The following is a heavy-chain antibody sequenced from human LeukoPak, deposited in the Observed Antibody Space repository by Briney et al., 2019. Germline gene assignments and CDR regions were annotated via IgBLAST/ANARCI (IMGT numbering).Heavy chain of an antibody. CDR3: ARDGRMTTVTPVDY. D-gene: IGHD4-17*01. V-gene: IGHV3-21*01. J-gene: IGHJ4*02. CDR1: GFTFSSYS. Sequence: GGSLRLSCAASGFTFSSYSMNWVRQAPGKGLEWVSSISSSSSYIYYADSVKGRFTISRDNAKNSLYLQMNSLRAEDTAVYYCARDGRMTTVTPVDYWGQGTLVTVSS. CDR2: ISSSSSYI.